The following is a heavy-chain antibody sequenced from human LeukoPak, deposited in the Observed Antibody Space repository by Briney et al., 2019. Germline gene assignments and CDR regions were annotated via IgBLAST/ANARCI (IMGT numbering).Heavy chain of an antibody. Sequence: SETLSLTCAVSGGSISSNSYYWGWIRQPPGKGLEWIGSIYYSGSTYYNPSLKSRVTISVDTSKNQFSLKLSSVTAADTAVYYCARHGERDTIGPGAFDIWGQGTMVTVSS. CDR2: IYYSGST. D-gene: IGHD3-9*01. J-gene: IGHJ3*02. V-gene: IGHV4-39*01. CDR1: GGSISSNSYY. CDR3: ARHGERDTIGPGAFDI.